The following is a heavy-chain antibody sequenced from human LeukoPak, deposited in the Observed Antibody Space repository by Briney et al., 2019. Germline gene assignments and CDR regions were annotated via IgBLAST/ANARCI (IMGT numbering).Heavy chain of an antibody. J-gene: IGHJ6*02. CDR2: ISNNGGYT. CDR1: GFTFSSSA. CDR3: AKDTGSSSWYLDYGMDV. V-gene: IGHV3-23*01. Sequence: PGGSLRLSCAASGFTFSSSAMSWVRQAPGKGLEWVSAISNNGGYTYYADSVQGRFTISRDNSKNTLYLRMNSLRAEDTAVYYCAKDTGSSSWYLDYGMDVWGQGTTVTVSS. D-gene: IGHD6-13*01.